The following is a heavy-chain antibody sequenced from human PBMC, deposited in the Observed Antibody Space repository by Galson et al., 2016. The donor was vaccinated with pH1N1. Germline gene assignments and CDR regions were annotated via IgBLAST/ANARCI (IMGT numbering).Heavy chain of an antibody. J-gene: IGHJ4*02. V-gene: IGHV3-7*04. CDR2: IEQDGSKI. Sequence: SLRLSCAVSGFSISTYWMTWVRQAPGKGLEWVANIEQDGSKIYYVDSVKGRFTISRDNAKNSLYLQMNSLRREDTAVYYCARAIGAADSLWGQGTLVTVSS. CDR3: ARAIGAADSL. D-gene: IGHD6-13*01. CDR1: GFSISTYW.